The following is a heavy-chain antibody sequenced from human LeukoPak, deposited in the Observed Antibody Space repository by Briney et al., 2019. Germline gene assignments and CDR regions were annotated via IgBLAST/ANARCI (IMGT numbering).Heavy chain of an antibody. V-gene: IGHV4-39*02. D-gene: IGHD2-15*01. Sequence: PSETLSLTCTVSGSSITSGSYYWGWIRQPPGKGLEWIGSIYYSGSTYYNPSLKSRVTISVDTSNKLFSLKLSSVTAADTAVYYCARVSCSGGACPFGSWFDPWGQGTLVTVSS. CDR1: GSSITSGSYY. CDR2: IYYSGST. J-gene: IGHJ5*02. CDR3: ARVSCSGGACPFGSWFDP.